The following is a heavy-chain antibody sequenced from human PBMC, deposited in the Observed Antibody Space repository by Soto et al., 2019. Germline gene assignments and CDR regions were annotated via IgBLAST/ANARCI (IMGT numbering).Heavy chain of an antibody. CDR3: ARESIVVVPAAVVDP. Sequence: QVQLQQWGAGLLKPSETLSLTCAVYGGSFSGYYWSWIRQPPGKGLEWIGEINHSGSTNYNPSLKSRVTISVDTSKNQFSLKLSSVTAADTAVYYCARESIVVVPAAVVDPWGQGTLVTVSS. CDR2: INHSGST. CDR1: GGSFSGYY. V-gene: IGHV4-34*01. D-gene: IGHD2-2*01. J-gene: IGHJ5*02.